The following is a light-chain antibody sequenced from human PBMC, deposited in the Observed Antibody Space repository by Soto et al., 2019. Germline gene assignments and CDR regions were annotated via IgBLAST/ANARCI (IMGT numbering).Light chain of an antibody. CDR1: QDIRND. Sequence: DTRMTQYPSSLSASVGDRVTITCRASQDIRNDLGWYQQKPGKAPKRLIYAASSSQSGVPSRFSGSGPGPELILTISILQPEVFATCYCLHHNTYPPTFGQGTKVEI. J-gene: IGKJ1*01. CDR2: AAS. CDR3: LHHNTYPPT. V-gene: IGKV1-17*01.